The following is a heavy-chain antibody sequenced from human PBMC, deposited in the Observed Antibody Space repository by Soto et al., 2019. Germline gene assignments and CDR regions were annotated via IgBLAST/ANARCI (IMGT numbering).Heavy chain of an antibody. CDR2: IIPIFGTA. CDR3: ARERAVVGATHDAFDI. Sequence: QVQLVQSGAEVKKPGSSVKVSCKASGGTFSSYAISWVRQAPGQGLEWMGGIIPIFGTANYAQKFQGRVTITADESTSTAYMELSSLRSEDTAVYYCARERAVVGATHDAFDIWGQGTMVTVSS. D-gene: IGHD1-26*01. V-gene: IGHV1-69*12. J-gene: IGHJ3*02. CDR1: GGTFSSYA.